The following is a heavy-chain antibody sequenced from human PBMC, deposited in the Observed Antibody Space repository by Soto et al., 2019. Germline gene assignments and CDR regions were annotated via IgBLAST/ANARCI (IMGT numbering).Heavy chain of an antibody. J-gene: IGHJ4*02. Sequence: QITLKESGPTLLKPTQTLTLTCTFSGFSLSTSEVGVGWIRQPPGKALEWLALIYWDDDKRYSPSLRSRLTLTKDTSKNLVVLTMTNMDPVDTAAYYCAHRFDWYYFNYWGQGSLVTVSS. CDR3: AHRFDWYYFNY. CDR2: IYWDDDK. D-gene: IGHD3-9*01. CDR1: GFSLSTSEVG. V-gene: IGHV2-5*02.